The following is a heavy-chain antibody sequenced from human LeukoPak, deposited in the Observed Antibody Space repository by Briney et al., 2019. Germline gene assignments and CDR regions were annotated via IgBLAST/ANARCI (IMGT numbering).Heavy chain of an antibody. J-gene: IGHJ4*02. Sequence: GGSLRLSCAASGFTFSSYGMHWVRQAPGKGLEWVAFIRYDGSNKYYADSVKGRFTISRDNSKNTLYLQMNSLRAEDTAVYYCATSPTYCSGGSCYLWYFDYWGQGTLVTVSS. CDR1: GFTFSSYG. CDR3: ATSPTYCSGGSCYLWYFDY. V-gene: IGHV3-30*02. D-gene: IGHD2-15*01. CDR2: IRYDGSNK.